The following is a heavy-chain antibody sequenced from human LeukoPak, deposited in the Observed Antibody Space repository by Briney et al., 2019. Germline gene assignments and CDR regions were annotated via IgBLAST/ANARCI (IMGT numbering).Heavy chain of an antibody. CDR1: GFTFSGYS. CDR3: ARVLTGYSYYYYYYMDV. Sequence: GGSLRLSCVASGFTFSGYSMNSFRQAPGKGLEWVSLITTTSSYIYYADSVKGRFTISRDNAKNSLYLQMNSLGAEDTAVYYCARVLTGYSYYYYYYMDVWGKGTTVTVSS. D-gene: IGHD3-9*01. CDR2: ITTTSSYI. V-gene: IGHV3-21*01. J-gene: IGHJ6*03.